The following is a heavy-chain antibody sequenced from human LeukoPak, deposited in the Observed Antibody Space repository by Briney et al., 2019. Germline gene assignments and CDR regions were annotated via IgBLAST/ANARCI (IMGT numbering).Heavy chain of an antibody. CDR1: GYTITSYA. Sequence: ASVKVSCKASGYTITSYAMHWVRQAPGQRLEWMGWINAGNGNTKYSQKFQGRVTITRDTSASTAYMELSSLRSEDTAVYYCARDPSDGGSGPIDYWGQGTLVTVSS. CDR2: INAGNGNT. V-gene: IGHV1-3*01. J-gene: IGHJ4*02. D-gene: IGHD6-19*01. CDR3: ARDPSDGGSGPIDY.